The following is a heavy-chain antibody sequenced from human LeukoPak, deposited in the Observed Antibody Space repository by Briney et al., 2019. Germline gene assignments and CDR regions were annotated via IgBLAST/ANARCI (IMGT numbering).Heavy chain of an antibody. J-gene: IGHJ4*02. D-gene: IGHD3-10*01. CDR1: GFTFSSFS. Sequence: GGSLRLSCAASGFTFSSFSMNWVRQAPGKGLEWVSYISSSSSTIYYADSVRGRFTLSRDNAKNSLYLQMNTLRAEDTAVYYCARDQPYYSDSGSFVPFHYWGQGTLVTVSS. CDR3: ARDQPYYSDSGSFVPFHY. CDR2: ISSSSSTI. V-gene: IGHV3-48*04.